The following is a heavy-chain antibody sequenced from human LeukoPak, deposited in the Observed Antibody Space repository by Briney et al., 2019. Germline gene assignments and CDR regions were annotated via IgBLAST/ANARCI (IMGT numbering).Heavy chain of an antibody. J-gene: IGHJ4*02. V-gene: IGHV3-23*01. D-gene: IGHD3-3*01. CDR2: ISGSGGST. CDR3: AKDSDYDFWSGYTTRHFGY. Sequence: GGSLRLSCAASGFTFSSYAMSWVRQAPGKGLEWVSAISGSGGSTYYADSVKGRFTISRDNSKNTLYLQMNSLRAEDTAVYYCAKDSDYDFWSGYTTRHFGYWGQGTLVTVSS. CDR1: GFTFSSYA.